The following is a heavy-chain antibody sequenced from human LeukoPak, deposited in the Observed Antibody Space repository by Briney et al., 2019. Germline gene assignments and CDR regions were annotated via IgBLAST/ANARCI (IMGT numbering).Heavy chain of an antibody. J-gene: IGHJ4*02. CDR1: GFTFSDYN. CDR3: ARVTALHYFRGVLKGFYFVY. Sequence: GGSLRHSCAASGFTFSDYNMHWVRQTPRKGLQWVSSISSNMNFIYYGDSVKGRFTISRDNAKSSLYLQMDSLRAEDTAVYYCARVTALHYFRGVLKGFYFVYWCQGILVTVSS. V-gene: IGHV3-21*01. CDR2: ISSNMNFI. D-gene: IGHD3-3*01.